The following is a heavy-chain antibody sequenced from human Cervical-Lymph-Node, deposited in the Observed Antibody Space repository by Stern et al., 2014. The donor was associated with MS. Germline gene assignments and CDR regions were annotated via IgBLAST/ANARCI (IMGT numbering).Heavy chain of an antibody. Sequence: VQLVESGPEVKKPGASVRVPCKASGYTFTMFGLSWVRQAPGQGLEWMGWISPYTSNTNFAEKFHGRVTLTTDTSTDTAYMELRNLKSDDTAVYYCARVDYYESSGFFMYWGQGTLVTVSS. CDR1: GYTFTMFG. J-gene: IGHJ4*02. V-gene: IGHV1-18*01. CDR2: ISPYTSNT. CDR3: ARVDYYESSGFFMY. D-gene: IGHD3-22*01.